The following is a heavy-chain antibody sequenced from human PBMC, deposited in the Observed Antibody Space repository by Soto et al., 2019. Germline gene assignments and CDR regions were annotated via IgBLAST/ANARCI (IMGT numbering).Heavy chain of an antibody. CDR2: IKQDGSEK. CDR1: GFTFSSYW. Sequence: RLSCAASGFTFSSYWMSWVRQAPGKGLEWVANIKQDGSEKYYVDSVKGRFTISRDNAKNSLYLQMNSLRAEDTAVYYCARDRYYDSSGYQRSLDYWGQGTLVTVSS. V-gene: IGHV3-7*01. D-gene: IGHD3-22*01. CDR3: ARDRYYDSSGYQRSLDY. J-gene: IGHJ4*02.